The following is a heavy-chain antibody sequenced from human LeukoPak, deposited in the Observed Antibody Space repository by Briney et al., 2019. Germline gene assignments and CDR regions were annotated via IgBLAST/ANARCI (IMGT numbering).Heavy chain of an antibody. V-gene: IGHV4-38-2*01. CDR3: ARRRTGWFHP. D-gene: IGHD1-14*01. Sequence: SETLSLTCAVSGYSISSGYYWGWIRQPPGKGLEWIGSIYHSGSTYYNPSLKSRVTISVDTSKNQFSLKLSSVTAADTAVYYCARRRTGWFHPWGQGTLVTVSS. CDR1: GYSISSGYY. J-gene: IGHJ5*02. CDR2: IYHSGST.